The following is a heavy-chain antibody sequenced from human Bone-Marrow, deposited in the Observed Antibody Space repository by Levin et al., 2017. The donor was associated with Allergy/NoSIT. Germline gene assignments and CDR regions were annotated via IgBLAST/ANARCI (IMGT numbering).Heavy chain of an antibody. CDR1: GFTFDDYA. CDR2: LFFLLFPL. D-gene: IGHD6-13*01. V-gene: IGHV3-9*01. CDR3: ATDSSSWYLLDY. J-gene: IGHJ4*02. Sequence: GLSLRLSCAASGFTFDDYAMNWVRQAPGKGLEWFAFLFFLLFPLFYASSFQGRFTISRDNSNNTLYLQMNSLRTEDTAVYYCATDSSSWYLLDYWGQGTLVTVSS.